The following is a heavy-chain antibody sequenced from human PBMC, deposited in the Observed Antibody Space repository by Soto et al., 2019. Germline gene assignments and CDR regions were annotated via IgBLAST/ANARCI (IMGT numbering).Heavy chain of an antibody. CDR2: IYYSGST. Sequence: SETLSLTCTVSGGSISSSSYYWGWIRQPPGKGLEWIGSIYYSGSTYYNPSLKSRVTISVDTSKNQFSLKLSSVTAADTAVYYCARKFYDILTGAPRWFDPWGQGTLVTVSS. V-gene: IGHV4-39*01. CDR3: ARKFYDILTGAPRWFDP. D-gene: IGHD3-9*01. J-gene: IGHJ5*02. CDR1: GGSISSSSYY.